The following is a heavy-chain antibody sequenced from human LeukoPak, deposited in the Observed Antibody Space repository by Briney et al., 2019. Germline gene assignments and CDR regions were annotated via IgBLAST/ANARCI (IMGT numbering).Heavy chain of an antibody. Sequence: GGSLRLSCAASEXTVSDSYMTWVRQTPGKGLEWVSIIYSAGSTYYADSVKGRFTISRDNSKNTLYLQMNNLRADDTAVYYCAGGVGVPTVTYFDYWGQGSLVTVSS. CDR3: AGGVGVPTVTYFDY. CDR1: EXTVSDSY. CDR2: IYSAGST. J-gene: IGHJ4*02. V-gene: IGHV3-53*01. D-gene: IGHD1-26*01.